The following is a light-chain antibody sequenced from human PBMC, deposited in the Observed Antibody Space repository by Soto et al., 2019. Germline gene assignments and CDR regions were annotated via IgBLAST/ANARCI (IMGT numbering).Light chain of an antibody. CDR3: QQRINWPPVT. CDR2: DAS. V-gene: IGKV3-11*01. J-gene: IGKJ4*01. Sequence: VLTQSPATLSLSPGERATLSCRASQSVGTYLAWYQQKPGQAPRLLIYDASDRATGIPARFSGSGSGTEFTLTISSLEPEDFAVYYCQQRINWPPVTFGGGTKVEIK. CDR1: QSVGTY.